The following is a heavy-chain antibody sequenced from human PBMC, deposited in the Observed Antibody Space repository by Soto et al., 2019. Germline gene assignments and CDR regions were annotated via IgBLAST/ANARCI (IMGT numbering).Heavy chain of an antibody. J-gene: IGHJ4*02. CDR1: GFTLSDYR. CDR3: SRDIGRHSFDY. CDR2: SRHKASGYTI. V-gene: IGHV3-72*01. D-gene: IGHD1-26*01. Sequence: EVQLVESGGGLVQPGGSLRLSCAASGFTLSDYRMDWVRLAPGKGLEWVARSRHKASGYTIEYAASVKDRFTISRDDSKNSLYLQMNSLKIEDTAVYYCSRDIGRHSFDYWGQGTPVTVSS.